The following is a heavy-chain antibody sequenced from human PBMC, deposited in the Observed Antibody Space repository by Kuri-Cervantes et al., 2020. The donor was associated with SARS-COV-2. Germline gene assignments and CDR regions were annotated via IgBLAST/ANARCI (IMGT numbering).Heavy chain of an antibody. Sequence: GGSLRLSCAPSLSTARNDYMSWVRQAPGKGLEWVSIIYRSGSTYYADSVKGRFTISRDSSQRTVYLQMNSLRAEDTAVYYCARGPPGYSSTWSNWFDPWGQGTLVTVSS. CDR1: LSTARNDY. CDR2: IYRSGST. J-gene: IGHJ5*02. D-gene: IGHD6-13*01. CDR3: ARGPPGYSSTWSNWFDP. V-gene: IGHV3-66*03.